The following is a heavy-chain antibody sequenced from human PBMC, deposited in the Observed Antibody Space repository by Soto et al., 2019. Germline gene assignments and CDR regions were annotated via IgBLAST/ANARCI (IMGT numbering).Heavy chain of an antibody. CDR3: GTDTALAFDN. J-gene: IGHJ4*02. CDR2: ISSDGSDK. V-gene: IGHV3-30*03. Sequence: PGGSLRLSCAAPGFPFSSYGMHWVRQAPGKGLEWVAVISSDGSDKYYADSVKGRFTVSRDNSKNTLYLQMNSLRAEDTAVYYFGTDTALAFDNWGQGVHFTVSS. CDR1: GFPFSSYG. D-gene: IGHD5-18*01.